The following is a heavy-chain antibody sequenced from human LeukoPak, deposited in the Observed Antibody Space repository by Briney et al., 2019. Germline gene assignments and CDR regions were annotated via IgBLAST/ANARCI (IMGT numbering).Heavy chain of an antibody. V-gene: IGHV1-58*01. CDR1: GFTFTSSA. CDR3: ARVDVDSIDEVAVAGTLVWYFDL. Sequence: SVKVSCKASGFTFTSSAVQWVRQARGQRLEWIGWIVVGSGNTNYAQKLQGRVTMTTDTSTSTAYMELRSLRSDDTAVYYCARVDVDSIDEVAVAGTLVWYFDLWGRGTLVTVSS. D-gene: IGHD6-19*01. CDR2: IVVGSGNT. J-gene: IGHJ2*01.